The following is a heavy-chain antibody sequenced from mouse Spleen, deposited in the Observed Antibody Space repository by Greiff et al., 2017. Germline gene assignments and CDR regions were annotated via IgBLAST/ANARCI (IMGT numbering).Heavy chain of an antibody. CDR3: TRDYRYDYVWYFDV. V-gene: IGHV5-9-1*02. J-gene: IGHJ1*03. CDR1: GFTFSSYA. D-gene: IGHD2-4*01. CDR2: ISSGGDYI. Sequence: EVMLVESGEGLVKPGGSLKLSCAASGFTFSSYAMSWVRQTPEKRLEWVAYISSGGDYIYYADTVKGRFTISRDNARNTLYLQMSSLKSEDTAMYYCTRDYRYDYVWYFDVWGTGTTVTVSS.